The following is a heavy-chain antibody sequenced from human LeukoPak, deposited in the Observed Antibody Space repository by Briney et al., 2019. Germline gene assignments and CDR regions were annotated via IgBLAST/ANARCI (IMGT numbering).Heavy chain of an antibody. D-gene: IGHD1-26*01. CDR3: AKVVPNWFDP. V-gene: IGHV3-23*01. Sequence: GGSLRLSCAASGFTFSNYAMSWVRQAPGKGLEWVSAISGSGGSTHYADSVKGRFTISRDNSKNTLYLQMNSLRADDTAVYYCAKVVPNWFDPWGQGTLVTVSS. CDR1: GFTFSNYA. CDR2: ISGSGGST. J-gene: IGHJ5*02.